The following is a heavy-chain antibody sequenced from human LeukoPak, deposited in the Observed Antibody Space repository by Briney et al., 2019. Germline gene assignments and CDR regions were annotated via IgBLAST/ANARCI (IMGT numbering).Heavy chain of an antibody. CDR1: GGSISSGGDY. CDR3: ARAAWRGTNSRDAFDI. Sequence: SETLSLTCTVSGGSISSGGDYWSWIRQHAEKGLEWIGYIYYSGTTYYNPSLKSRISISVDTSKNQFSLKLSSVTAADTAVYYCARAAWRGTNSRDAFDIWGQGTMVTVSS. J-gene: IGHJ3*02. CDR2: IYYSGTT. D-gene: IGHD4/OR15-4a*01. V-gene: IGHV4-31*03.